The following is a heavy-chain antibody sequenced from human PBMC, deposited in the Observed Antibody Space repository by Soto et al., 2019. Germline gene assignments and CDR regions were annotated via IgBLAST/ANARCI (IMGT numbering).Heavy chain of an antibody. D-gene: IGHD3-9*01. Sequence: ASVKVSCKASGYTFTSYDINWVRQATGQGLEWMGWMNPNSGNTGYAQKFQGRVTMTRNTSISTAYMELSSLRSEDTAVYYCARLTHYYYGMDVWGQGTTVTVSS. CDR2: MNPNSGNT. CDR3: ARLTHYYYGMDV. CDR1: GYTFTSYD. J-gene: IGHJ6*02. V-gene: IGHV1-8*01.